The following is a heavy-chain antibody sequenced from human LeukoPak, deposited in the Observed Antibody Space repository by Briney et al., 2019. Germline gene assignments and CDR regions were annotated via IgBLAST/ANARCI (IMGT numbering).Heavy chain of an antibody. D-gene: IGHD1-26*01. Sequence: SETLSLTCTVSDGSISSSSYYWGWIRQPPGKGLEWIGSIYYSGSTYYNPSLKSRVTISVDTSKNQFSLKLSSVTAADTAVYYCARIVVSKLDMDVWGKGTTVTVSS. J-gene: IGHJ6*03. CDR3: ARIVVSKLDMDV. V-gene: IGHV4-39*07. CDR1: DGSISSSSYY. CDR2: IYYSGST.